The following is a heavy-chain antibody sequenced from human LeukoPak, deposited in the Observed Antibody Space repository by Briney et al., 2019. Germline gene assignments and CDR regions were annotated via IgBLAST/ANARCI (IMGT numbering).Heavy chain of an antibody. CDR3: ATYYDILSGYTFDY. CDR1: GGSISRSNW. V-gene: IGHV4-4*02. CDR2: IHDTGST. J-gene: IGHJ4*02. Sequence: AGTLSLTCAVSGGSISRSNWWSWVRQPPGKGLEWIGEIHDTGSTNYNPPLKSRVTMSLDKSKNQFSLNLNSVTAADTAVYYCATYYDILSGYTFDYWGQGTLVAVSS. D-gene: IGHD3-9*01.